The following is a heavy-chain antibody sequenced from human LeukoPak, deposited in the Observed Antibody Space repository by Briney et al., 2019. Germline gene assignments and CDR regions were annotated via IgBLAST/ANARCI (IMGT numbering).Heavy chain of an antibody. Sequence: ASVKVSCKASGGTFSNDAVSWVRQAPGEGLRWMGRVIPFLGTTNYAPNFQGRVTITADQDTQTAYMELRSLRSEDTAVHFCARGPSSDLRTGFFFGYFDDWGQGTLITVSS. J-gene: IGHJ4*02. CDR2: VIPFLGTT. D-gene: IGHD3/OR15-3a*01. V-gene: IGHV1-69*11. CDR3: ARGPSSDLRTGFFFGYFDD. CDR1: GGTFSNDA.